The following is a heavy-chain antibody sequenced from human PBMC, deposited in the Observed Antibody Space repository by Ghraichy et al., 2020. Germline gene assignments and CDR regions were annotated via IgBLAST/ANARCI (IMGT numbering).Heavy chain of an antibody. J-gene: IGHJ1*01. V-gene: IGHV1-18*01. CDR3: ARDRSVAVQYFQH. D-gene: IGHD6-6*01. CDR1: GYTFSTYG. Sequence: ASVKVSCKASGYTFSTYGISWVRQAPGQGLEWMGWISAYNGNTNYAQKVQGRVTMTTDTSTSTAYMELKSLTSDDTAMYYCARDRSVAVQYFQHWGQGTLVTVSS. CDR2: ISAYNGNT.